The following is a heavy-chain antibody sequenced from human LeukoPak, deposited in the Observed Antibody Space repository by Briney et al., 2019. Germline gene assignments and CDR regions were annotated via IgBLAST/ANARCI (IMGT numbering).Heavy chain of an antibody. CDR3: ASLGAVAGTLDY. CDR2: IYTSGST. V-gene: IGHV4-4*09. Sequence: SETLSLTCTVSGGSISSYYWSWIRQPPGKGLEWIGYIYTSGSTNYNPSLKSRVTISVDTSKNQFSLKLSSVTAADTAVYYCASLGAVAGTLDYWGQGTLVTASS. CDR1: GGSISSYY. J-gene: IGHJ4*02. D-gene: IGHD6-19*01.